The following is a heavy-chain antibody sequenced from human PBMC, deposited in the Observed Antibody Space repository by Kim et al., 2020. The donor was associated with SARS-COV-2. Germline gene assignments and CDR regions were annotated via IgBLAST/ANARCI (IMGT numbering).Heavy chain of an antibody. V-gene: IGHV3-48*03. CDR1: GFTFSLYE. Sequence: GGSLRLSCAASGFTFSLYEMAWVRQAPGKGLEWISYIDDSASKIYYADSVKGRFIISRDNVKSSLSLQMNSLRVEDTAIYYCASDMRGPRLIRRGVVIFGPFDNWGQGALVTVSS. CDR3: ASDMRGPRLIRRGVVIFGPFDN. CDR2: IDDSASKI. J-gene: IGHJ4*02. D-gene: IGHD3-10*01.